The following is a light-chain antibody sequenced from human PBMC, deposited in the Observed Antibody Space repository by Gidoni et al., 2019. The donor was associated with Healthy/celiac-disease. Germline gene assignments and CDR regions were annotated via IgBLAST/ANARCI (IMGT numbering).Light chain of an antibody. V-gene: IGKV3-15*01. CDR1: QIVSSN. CDR2: GAS. J-gene: IGKJ2*01. CDR3: QQYNNCPYT. Sequence: EIVMTQAPATLSVSPGERATLSCRASQIVSSNLAWYQQKPGQAPKLLIYGASTRATGIPARFSGSGSGTEFTLTIRSLQSEDFAVYYCQQYNNCPYTFGQGTKLEIK.